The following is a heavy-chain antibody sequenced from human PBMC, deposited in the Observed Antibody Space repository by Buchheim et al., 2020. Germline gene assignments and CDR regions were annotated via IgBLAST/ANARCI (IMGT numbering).Heavy chain of an antibody. CDR3: ASVSPRLLWFGEYHPFI. CDR1: GGSVSSGSYY. D-gene: IGHD3-10*01. CDR2: IYYSGST. V-gene: IGHV4-61*01. J-gene: IGHJ4*02. Sequence: QVQLQESGPGLVKPSETLSLTCTVSGGSVSSGSYYWSWIRQPPGKGLEWIGYIYYSGSTNYNPSLKSRVTISVDTSKNQFSLKLSSVTAADTAVYYCASVSPRLLWFGEYHPFIWGQGTL.